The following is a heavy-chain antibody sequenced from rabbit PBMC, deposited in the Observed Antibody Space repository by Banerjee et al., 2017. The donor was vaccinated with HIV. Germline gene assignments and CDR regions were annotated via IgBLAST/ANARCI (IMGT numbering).Heavy chain of an antibody. Sequence: QEQLVESGGGLVQPEGSLTLTCKASGFDFSSNAMCWVRQAPGKGPEWIACIANGDGSTYYASWVNGRFTISRSISLNTVTLQLNSLTAADTATYFCARESSYAGWNFGWWGPGTLVTVS. CDR3: ARESSYAGWNFGW. CDR1: GFDFSSNA. V-gene: IGHV1S47*01. D-gene: IGHD4-2*01. J-gene: IGHJ4*01. CDR2: IANGDGST.